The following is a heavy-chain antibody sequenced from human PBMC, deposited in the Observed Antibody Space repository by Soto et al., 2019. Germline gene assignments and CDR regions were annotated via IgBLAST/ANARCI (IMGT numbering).Heavy chain of an antibody. CDR1: CGSISSYY. V-gene: IGHV4-59*01. Sequence: QVQLQESGPGLVKPSETLSLTCTVSCGSISSYYWSCIRQPPGKGLEWIGYIYYSGSTNYNPSLKSRFTISVDTSKNQFSLKLSSVTAADTAVYYCASNWNYLDYYYMDVWGKGTTVTVSS. CDR3: ASNWNYLDYYYMDV. J-gene: IGHJ6*03. D-gene: IGHD1-7*01. CDR2: IYYSGST.